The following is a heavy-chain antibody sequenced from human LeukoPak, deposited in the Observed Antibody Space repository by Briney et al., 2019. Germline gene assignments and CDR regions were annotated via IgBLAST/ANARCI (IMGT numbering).Heavy chain of an antibody. CDR1: GASISSYY. D-gene: IGHD5-18*01. V-gene: IGHV4-59*01. J-gene: IGHJ4*02. CDR3: AREHSYGYSFDY. Sequence: TSETLSLTCTVSGASISSYYWSWIRQPPGKGLEWIGYIYYSGSTNYNPSLKSRVTISVDTSKNQFSLKLSSVTAADTAVYYCAREHSYGYSFDYWGQGTLVTVSS. CDR2: IYYSGST.